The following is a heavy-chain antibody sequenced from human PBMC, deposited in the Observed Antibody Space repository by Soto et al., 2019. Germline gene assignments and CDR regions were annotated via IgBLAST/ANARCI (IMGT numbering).Heavy chain of an antibody. J-gene: IGHJ6*03. CDR1: GGSISSYY. CDR3: AGGFDSSSWANYYYYYYMDV. Sequence: PSETLSLTCTVSGGSISSYYWSWIRQPPGKGLEWIGYIYYSGSTNYNPSLKSRVTISVDTSKNQFSLKLSSVTAADTAVYYCAGGFDSSSWANYYYYYYMDVWGKGTTVTVS. CDR2: IYYSGST. V-gene: IGHV4-59*01. D-gene: IGHD6-13*01.